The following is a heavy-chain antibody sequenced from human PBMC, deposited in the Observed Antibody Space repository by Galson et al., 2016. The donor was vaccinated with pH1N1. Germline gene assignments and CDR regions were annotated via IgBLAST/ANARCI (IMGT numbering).Heavy chain of an antibody. CDR2: ITSGSGGI. D-gene: IGHD3-3*01. CDR3: TRCANGPLDFWVFDL. CDR1: GFSFSSYT. V-gene: IGHV3-48*01. J-gene: IGHJ2*01. Sequence: SLRLSCAASGFSFSSYTMNWVRQAPGKALEWLSHITSGSGGINYADSVKGRFTISRDNSKNSLFLEIDIMRAEDTAVYYCTRCANGPLDFWVFDLWGRGTRVSVS.